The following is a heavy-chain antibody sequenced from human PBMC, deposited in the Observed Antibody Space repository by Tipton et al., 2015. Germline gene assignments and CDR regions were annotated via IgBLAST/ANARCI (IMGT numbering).Heavy chain of an antibody. Sequence: SLRLSCAASGFTFDDYGMSWVRQAPGKGPEWVANIKQDGSETFYVDSVKGRFTISRDNAKNSLYLQMNSLRAEDTAVYYCAREQAKACINTKCYHFDYWGQGTLVTVSS. CDR3: AREQAKACINTKCYHFDY. CDR1: GFTFDDYG. D-gene: IGHD2-2*01. V-gene: IGHV3-7*01. CDR2: IKQDGSET. J-gene: IGHJ4*02.